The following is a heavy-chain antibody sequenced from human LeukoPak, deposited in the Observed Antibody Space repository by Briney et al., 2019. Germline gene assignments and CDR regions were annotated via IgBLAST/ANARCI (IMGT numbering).Heavy chain of an antibody. V-gene: IGHV1-69*04. CDR2: VIPILAIS. CDR3: ARTNYYDSSGSQGHGTYYYGLDF. CDR1: GGTFSSYG. Sequence: SVNVSCKASGGTFSSYGITWVRQAPGQGLEWMGRVIPILAISNYAQMFQDRVTITADKSTSTAYMELSSLRSEDTAVYFCARTNYYDSSGSQGHGTYYYGLDFWGQGTMVTVSS. D-gene: IGHD3-22*01. J-gene: IGHJ6*02.